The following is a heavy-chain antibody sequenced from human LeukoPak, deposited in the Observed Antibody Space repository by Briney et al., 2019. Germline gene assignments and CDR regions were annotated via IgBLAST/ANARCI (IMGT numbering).Heavy chain of an antibody. V-gene: IGHV1-2*02. CDR3: ARFLGYCSAGSCYFDY. CDR2: INPNTGGT. J-gene: IGHJ4*02. CDR1: GYTFTGYY. Sequence: ASVKVSCKASGYTFTGYYMHWVRQAPGQGFEWMGWINPNTGGTHYAQNFQGRVTMTRDTSITTAYMELSSLRSDDTAVYYCARFLGYCSAGSCYFDYWGQGTLVTVSS. D-gene: IGHD2-15*01.